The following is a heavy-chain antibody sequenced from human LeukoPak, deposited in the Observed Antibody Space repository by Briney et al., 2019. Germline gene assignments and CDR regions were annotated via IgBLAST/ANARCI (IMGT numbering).Heavy chain of an antibody. Sequence: AGGSLRLSCAASGFTFSSYDMQWVGHATGKGREGVSAIGTAGDTYYPGSVKGRFTISRENAKNSLYLQMNSLRAGDTAVYYCARALRGAPPDAFHIWGQGTMVTVSS. V-gene: IGHV3-13*01. CDR2: IGTAGDT. CDR1: GFTFSSYD. J-gene: IGHJ3*02. D-gene: IGHD1-26*01. CDR3: ARALRGAPPDAFHI.